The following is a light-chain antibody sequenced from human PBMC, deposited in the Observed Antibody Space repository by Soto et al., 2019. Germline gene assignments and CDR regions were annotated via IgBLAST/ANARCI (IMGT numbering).Light chain of an antibody. V-gene: IGKV3-15*01. Sequence: EIVMTQSPATLSGSPGERATLSCRASQSVATNLAWYQQKPGQAPRLLIYGSSHRATGIQARFSGSGSETDFTRTISSLQPVDFAVYSCQQYNNWPWTFDQGTKVDVK. CDR2: GSS. J-gene: IGKJ1*01. CDR3: QQYNNWPWT. CDR1: QSVATN.